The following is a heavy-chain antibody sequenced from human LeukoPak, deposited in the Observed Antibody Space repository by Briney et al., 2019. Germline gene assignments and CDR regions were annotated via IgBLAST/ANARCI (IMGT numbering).Heavy chain of an antibody. CDR1: GITFSSYA. Sequence: GGSLRLSCAASGITFSSYAMTWVRQAPGKGLEWVAVISYDGSNKYYADSVKGRFTISRDNSKNTLYLQMNSLRAEDTAVYYCAKGSLFDYWGQGTLVTVSS. CDR2: ISYDGSNK. CDR3: AKGSLFDY. V-gene: IGHV3-30*18. J-gene: IGHJ4*02.